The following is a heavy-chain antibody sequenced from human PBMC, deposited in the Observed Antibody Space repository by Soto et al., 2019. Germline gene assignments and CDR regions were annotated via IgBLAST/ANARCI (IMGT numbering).Heavy chain of an antibody. V-gene: IGHV4-59*01. J-gene: IGHJ4*02. CDR2: IYYSGST. Sequence: SETLSLTCTVSGGSISSYYWSWIRQPPGKGLEWIGYIYYSGSTNYNPSLKSRVTISVDTSKNQFSLKLSSVTAADTAVYYWESFDFWGQGTLVTVSS. CDR1: GGSISSYY. CDR3: ESFDF.